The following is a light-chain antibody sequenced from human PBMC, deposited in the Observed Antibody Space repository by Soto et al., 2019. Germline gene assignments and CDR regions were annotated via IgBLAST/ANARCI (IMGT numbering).Light chain of an antibody. J-gene: IGKJ2*01. Sequence: EIVVTQSPGALSLSPGERANLSCRASQSVSNSYLAWYQQKPGQAPRLLIYAASSRATGIPDRFSGSGSGTDFTLIISRLEPEDFAGYYCQQFGSASYSFGQGTKLEIK. V-gene: IGKV3-20*01. CDR1: QSVSNSY. CDR3: QQFGSASYS. CDR2: AAS.